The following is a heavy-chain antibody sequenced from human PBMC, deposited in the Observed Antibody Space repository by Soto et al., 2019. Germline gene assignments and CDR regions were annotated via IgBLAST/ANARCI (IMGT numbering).Heavy chain of an antibody. CDR3: AREASIIIPAVSDF. CDR1: GFYFNNYG. V-gene: IGHV3-21*01. D-gene: IGHD2-2*01. J-gene: IGHJ4*02. CDR2: VSKSDYT. Sequence: GGSLRLSCAVSGFYFNNYGINWVRQAPGKGLEWVSSVSKSDYTYYSDSVKGRFTISRDNAKNSVSLQMNSLRAEDTAVYYCAREASIIIPAVSDFSGQGTLVTVSS.